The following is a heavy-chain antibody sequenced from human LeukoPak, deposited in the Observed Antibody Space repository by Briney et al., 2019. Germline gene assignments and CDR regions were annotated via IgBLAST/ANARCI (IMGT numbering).Heavy chain of an antibody. CDR2: INSDGSST. J-gene: IGHJ6*03. CDR1: GFTFSSYW. Sequence: GGSLRLSCAASGFTFSSYWMHWVRQAPGKGLVWVSRINSDGSSTSYADSVKGRFTISRDNAKNSLYLQMNSLRAEDTALYYCAKDAHRRKYYYYYYMDVWGKGTTVTISS. CDR3: AKDAHRRKYYYYYYMDV. V-gene: IGHV3-74*01.